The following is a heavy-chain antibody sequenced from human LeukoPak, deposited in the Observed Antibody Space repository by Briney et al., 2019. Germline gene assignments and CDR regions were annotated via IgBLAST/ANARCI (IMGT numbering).Heavy chain of an antibody. Sequence: SETLSLTCTVCGGSISRYYWSWIRQPAGKGLEWIGRIFSSGTTNYNSSLKSRVTMSVDTSKNQFSLKLTSVTAADTAVYYCARAAIGSNYRYYYYMDVWGKGTTVTVSS. J-gene: IGHJ6*03. CDR2: IFSSGTT. CDR3: ARAAIGSNYRYYYYMDV. V-gene: IGHV4-4*07. CDR1: GGSISRYY. D-gene: IGHD1-26*01.